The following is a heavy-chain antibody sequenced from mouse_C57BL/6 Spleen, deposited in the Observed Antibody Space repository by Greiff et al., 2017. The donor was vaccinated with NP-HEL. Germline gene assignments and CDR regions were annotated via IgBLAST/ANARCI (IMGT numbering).Heavy chain of an antibody. CDR1: GYTFTSYW. D-gene: IGHD4-1*01. V-gene: IGHV1-59*01. CDR2: IDPSDSYT. CDR3: AGSTGNNSDY. Sequence: QVQLQQPGAELVRPGTSVKLSCKASGYTFTSYWMHWVKQRPGQGLEWIGVIDPSDSYTNYNQKFKGKATLTVDTSSSTAYMQLSSLTSEDSAVYYCAGSTGNNSDYRGQDTTLTVS. J-gene: IGHJ2*01.